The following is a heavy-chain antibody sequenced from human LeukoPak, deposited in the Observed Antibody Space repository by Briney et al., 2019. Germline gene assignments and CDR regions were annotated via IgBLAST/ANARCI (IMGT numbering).Heavy chain of an antibody. D-gene: IGHD3-3*02. CDR1: GFTLSSYA. V-gene: IGHV3-23*01. J-gene: IGHJ4*02. CDR2: VDGGGGGT. Sequence: GGSLRLSCAASGFTLSSYAMTWVRQAPGRGLEWVSSVDGGGGGTYYADSVKGRFTISRDKSKNTMYLQMNSLRAEDTGVYYCAKHFEGNWGQGTLVTVSS. CDR3: AKHFEGN.